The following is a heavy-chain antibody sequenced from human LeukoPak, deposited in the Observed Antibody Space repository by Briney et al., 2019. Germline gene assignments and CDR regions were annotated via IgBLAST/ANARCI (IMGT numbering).Heavy chain of an antibody. CDR3: ARRDSYTSPFQY. V-gene: IGHV4-59*08. J-gene: IGHJ1*01. Sequence: SETLSLTRTISGGSIGTYYWSCIRQPPGKGLEWIGYFSYSGSANYNPSLKSRVTISVDTSKKQFSLKLRSATTADTAVYFCARRDSYTSPFQYWGQGTLVTVSS. CDR1: GGSIGTYY. CDR2: FSYSGSA. D-gene: IGHD3-16*01.